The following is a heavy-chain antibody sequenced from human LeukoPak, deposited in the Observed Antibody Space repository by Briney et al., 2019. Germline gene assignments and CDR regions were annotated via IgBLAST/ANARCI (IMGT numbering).Heavy chain of an antibody. CDR2: ISAYDGNT. D-gene: IGHD4-17*01. CDR1: GYTFTSYG. V-gene: IGHV1-18*04. J-gene: IGHJ4*02. CDR3: ARDAHGDYDLGAYW. Sequence: ASVKVSCKASGYTFTSYGISWVRQAPGQGLEWMGWISAYDGNTNYAQKLQGRVTMTTDTSTSTAYMELRSLRSDDTAVYYCARDAHGDYDLGAYWWGQGTLVTVSS.